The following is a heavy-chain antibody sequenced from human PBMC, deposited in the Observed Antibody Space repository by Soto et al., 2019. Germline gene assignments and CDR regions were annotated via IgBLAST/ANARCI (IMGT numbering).Heavy chain of an antibody. V-gene: IGHV4-34*01. CDR1: GGSFSGYY. CDR3: ARLLTAAGTLYYYYYYGMDV. D-gene: IGHD6-13*01. CDR2: INHSGST. Sequence: PSETLSLTCAVYGGSFSGYYWSWIRQPPGKGLEWIGEINHSGSTNYNPSLKSRVTISVDTSKNQFSLKLSSVTAADTAVYYCARLLTAAGTLYYYYYYGMDVWGQGTTVTVSS. J-gene: IGHJ6*02.